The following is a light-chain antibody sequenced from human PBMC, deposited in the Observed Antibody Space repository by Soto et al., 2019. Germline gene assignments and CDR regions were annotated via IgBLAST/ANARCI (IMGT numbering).Light chain of an antibody. CDR3: SSYTSSTVV. Sequence: QSALTQPASVSGSPGQSITISCTGTSSDVGGYNYVSWYQQHPGKAPKLMIYEVSNRPSGVSNRFSGSKSGNTASLTIPALQAEDEADYYCSSYTSSTVVFGGGTKLTVL. CDR1: SSDVGGYNY. J-gene: IGLJ2*01. V-gene: IGLV2-14*01. CDR2: EVS.